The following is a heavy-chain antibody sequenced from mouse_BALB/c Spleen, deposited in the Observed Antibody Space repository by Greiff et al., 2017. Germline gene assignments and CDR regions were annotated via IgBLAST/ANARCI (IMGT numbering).Heavy chain of an antibody. CDR1: GFTFSSFG. V-gene: IGHV5-17*02. D-gene: IGHD2-3*01. J-gene: IGHJ1*01. CDR3: ARGRNDGYYWYFDV. Sequence: EVKVVESGGGLVQPGGSRKLSCAASGFTFSSFGMHWVRQAPEKGLEWVAYISSGSSTIYYADTVKGRFTISRDNPKNTLFLQMTSLRSEDTAMYYCARGRNDGYYWYFDVWGAGTTVTVSS. CDR2: ISSGSSTI.